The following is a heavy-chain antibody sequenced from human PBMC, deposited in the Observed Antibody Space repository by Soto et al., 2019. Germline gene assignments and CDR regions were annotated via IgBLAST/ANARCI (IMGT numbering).Heavy chain of an antibody. CDR2: ISGSGGST. V-gene: IGHV3-23*01. CDR3: AKGSARGTNGVRYYYYYYMDV. Sequence: GGSLRLSCAASGFSFSNYAMSWVRQAPGKGLEWVSAISGSGGSTYYADSVKGRFTISRDNSRNTLFLQMNSLRAEDTAVYYCAKGSARGTNGVRYYYYYYMDVWGKGTTVTVSS. D-gene: IGHD2-8*01. J-gene: IGHJ6*03. CDR1: GFSFSNYA.